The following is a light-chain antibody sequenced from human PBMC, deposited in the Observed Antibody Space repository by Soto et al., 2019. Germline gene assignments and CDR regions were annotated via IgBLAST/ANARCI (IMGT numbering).Light chain of an antibody. CDR3: QQYYSYPRT. V-gene: IGKV1-5*01. CDR2: ATS. Sequence: VTECTSTLSASLGDRVIITSRASQTMSNWLAWYQQKPGRAPKLLIYATSSLESGVPSRFSGSGSGTDFTLTISCLQSEDFATYYCQQYYSYPRTFGQGSKVDI. CDR1: QTMSNW. J-gene: IGKJ1*01.